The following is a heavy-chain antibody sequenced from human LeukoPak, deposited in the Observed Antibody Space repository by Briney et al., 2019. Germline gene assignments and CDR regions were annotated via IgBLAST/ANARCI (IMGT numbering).Heavy chain of an antibody. CDR3: AKDLPPNYYEFWSGSHNLSGYGMDV. CDR1: GFTFSSYG. Sequence: GGSLRLSCAASGFTFSSYGMHWVRQAPGKGLEWVAVISYDGSNKYYADSVKGRFTISRDNSKNTLYLQMNSLRAEDTAVYYGAKDLPPNYYEFWSGSHNLSGYGMDVWGQGTTVTVSS. V-gene: IGHV3-30*18. D-gene: IGHD3-3*01. CDR2: ISYDGSNK. J-gene: IGHJ6*02.